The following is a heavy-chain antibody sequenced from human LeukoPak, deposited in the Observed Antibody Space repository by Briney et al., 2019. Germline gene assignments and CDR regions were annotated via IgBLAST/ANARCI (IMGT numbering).Heavy chain of an antibody. CDR3: ARVEGVDYDFWSGYSNWFDP. Sequence: PSETLSLTCAVYGGSFSGYYWSWIRQPPGKGLEWIGEINHSGSTNYNPSLKSRVTISVDTSKNQFSLKLSSVTAADTAVYYCARVEGVDYDFWSGYSNWFDPWGQGTLVTVSS. CDR2: INHSGST. CDR1: GGSFSGYY. V-gene: IGHV4-34*01. J-gene: IGHJ5*02. D-gene: IGHD3-3*01.